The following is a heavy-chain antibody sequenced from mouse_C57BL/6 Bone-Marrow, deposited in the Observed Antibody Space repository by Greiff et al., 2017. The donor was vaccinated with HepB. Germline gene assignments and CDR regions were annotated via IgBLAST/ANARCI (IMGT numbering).Heavy chain of an antibody. CDR2: ISDGGSYT. CDR1: GFTFSSYA. CDR3: ARDYYYGSTYYYAMDY. Sequence: EVMLVESGGGLVKPGGSLKLSCAAFGFTFSSYAMSWVRQTPEKRLEWVATISDGGSYTYYPDNVKGRFTISRDNAKNNLYLQMSHLKSEDTAMYYCARDYYYGSTYYYAMDYWGQGTSVTVAS. V-gene: IGHV5-4*01. J-gene: IGHJ4*01. D-gene: IGHD1-1*01.